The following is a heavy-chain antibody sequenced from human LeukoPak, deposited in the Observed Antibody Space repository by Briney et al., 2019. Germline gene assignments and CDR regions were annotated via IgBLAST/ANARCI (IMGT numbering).Heavy chain of an antibody. V-gene: IGHV3-53*01. Sequence: GRSLRLSCAASGFTVSSIYMNWVRRAPGKGLEWVSVIYSGGSTYYADSVKGRFSISRDNSKNTIYLQLHSLRADDSAVYYCARAPYSSDWYDYYGMDVWGQGTTVTVSS. J-gene: IGHJ6*02. CDR1: GFTVSSIY. D-gene: IGHD6-25*01. CDR2: IYSGGST. CDR3: ARAPYSSDWYDYYGMDV.